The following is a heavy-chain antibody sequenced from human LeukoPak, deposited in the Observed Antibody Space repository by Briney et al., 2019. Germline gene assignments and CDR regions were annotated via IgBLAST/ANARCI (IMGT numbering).Heavy chain of an antibody. CDR2: TIPIFGTA. CDR1: GGTFSSYA. D-gene: IGHD1-26*01. V-gene: IGHV1-69*05. Sequence: ASVKVSCKASGGTFSSYAISWVRQAPGQGLEWMGGTIPIFGTANYAQKFQGRVTITTDESTSTAYMELSSLRSEDTAVYYCARAHRSGSYLYFDYWGQGTLVTVSS. CDR3: ARAHRSGSYLYFDY. J-gene: IGHJ4*02.